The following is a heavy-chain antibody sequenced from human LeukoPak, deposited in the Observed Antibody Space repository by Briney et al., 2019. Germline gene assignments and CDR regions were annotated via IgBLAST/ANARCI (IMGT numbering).Heavy chain of an antibody. V-gene: IGHV3-23*01. J-gene: IGHJ4*02. D-gene: IGHD2-15*01. CDR2: TSSSDAGK. CDR3: AKAPVTSCRGAFCYPFDS. CDR1: GFTFSSYS. Sequence: GGSLRLSCAASGFTFSSYSMSWVRRAPGKGLEWVSATSSSDAGKYYADSVRGRFTISRDNSRNTMYLQTNSLRAEDAAVYYCAKAPVTSCRGAFCYPFDSWGQGTVVTVSS.